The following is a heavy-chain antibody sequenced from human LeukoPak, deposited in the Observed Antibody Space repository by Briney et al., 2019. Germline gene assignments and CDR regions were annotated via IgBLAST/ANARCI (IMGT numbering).Heavy chain of an antibody. V-gene: IGHV3-7*03. CDR3: ARLTGYSSGWYGSRFDY. CDR2: IKQDGSEK. D-gene: IGHD6-19*01. J-gene: IGHJ4*02. CDR1: GFTLSSYW. Sequence: GGSLRLSCAASGFTLSSYWMSWVRQAPGKGREGVANIKQDGSEKYYVDSVKGRFTISRDNAKNSLYLQMNSLRAEDTAVYYCARLTGYSSGWYGSRFDYWGQGTLVTVSS.